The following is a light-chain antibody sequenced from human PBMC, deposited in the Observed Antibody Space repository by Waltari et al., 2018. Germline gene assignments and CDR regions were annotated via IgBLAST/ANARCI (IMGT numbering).Light chain of an antibody. CDR1: QNILHSSNNQNY. CDR3: QQYYTVPYT. Sequence: DIVMTQSPGSLAVSLGERATIKCKSSQNILHSSNNQNYLAWYQHKPGQPPNLLIYWASTREFGVPGRFSGSGSETDFTLTISSLQAEDVALYYCQQYYTVPYTFGQGTRLEIK. J-gene: IGKJ2*01. V-gene: IGKV4-1*01. CDR2: WAS.